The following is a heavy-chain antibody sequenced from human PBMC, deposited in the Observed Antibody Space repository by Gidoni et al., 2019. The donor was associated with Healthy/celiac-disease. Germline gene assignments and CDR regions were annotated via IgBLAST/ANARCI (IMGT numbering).Heavy chain of an antibody. Sequence: ELQLVQSGAEVKQPGESLKISCKGSGYSFTSYLIGWVRQMPGKGLEWMGIIYPGDSDTRYSPSVQGQVTISADKSISTAYLQWSSLKASDTAMYYCARHVDYYDSSGYYPGAFDIWGQGTMVTVSS. CDR1: GYSFTSYL. V-gene: IGHV5-51*01. J-gene: IGHJ3*02. CDR3: ARHVDYYDSSGYYPGAFDI. D-gene: IGHD3-22*01. CDR2: IYPGDSDT.